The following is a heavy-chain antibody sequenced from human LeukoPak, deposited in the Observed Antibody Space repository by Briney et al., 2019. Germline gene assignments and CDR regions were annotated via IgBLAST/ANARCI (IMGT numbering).Heavy chain of an antibody. CDR2: INSDGSST. D-gene: IGHD4-17*01. Sequence: PGGSLRLSCAASGFTFSGYWMRWVRQAPGKGLVWVSRINSDGSSTSYADSVKGRFTISRDNAKNSLYLQMNSLRAEDTAVYYCARGGLGDYWGIDYWGQGTLVTVSS. CDR3: ARGGLGDYWGIDY. V-gene: IGHV3-74*01. CDR1: GFTFSGYW. J-gene: IGHJ4*02.